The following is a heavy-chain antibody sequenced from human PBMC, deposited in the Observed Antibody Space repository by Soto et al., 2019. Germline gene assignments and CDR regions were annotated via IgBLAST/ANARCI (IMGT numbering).Heavy chain of an antibody. D-gene: IGHD3-22*01. CDR1: GGTFSSYT. CDR2: IIPILGIA. V-gene: IGHV1-69*02. J-gene: IGHJ3*02. CDR3: AMVVITDHDAFDI. Sequence: QVQLVQSGAEVKKPGSSVKVSCKASGGTFSSYTISWVRQAPGQGLEWMGRIIPILGIANYAQKFQGRVTXTXDXXTSTAYMELSSLRSEDTAVYYCAMVVITDHDAFDIWGQGTMVTVSS.